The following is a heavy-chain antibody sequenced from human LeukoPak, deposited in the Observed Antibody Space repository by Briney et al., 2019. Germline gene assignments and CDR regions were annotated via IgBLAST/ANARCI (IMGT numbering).Heavy chain of an antibody. V-gene: IGHV1-69*13. CDR3: AREYSSGWRAYYFDY. J-gene: IGHJ4*02. D-gene: IGHD6-19*01. CDR1: GGTFSSYA. Sequence: GASVKVSCKDSGGTFSSYAISWVRQAPGQGLEWMGGIIPIFGTANYAQKFQGRVTITADESTSTAYMELSSLRSEDTAVYYCAREYSSGWRAYYFDYWGQGTLVTVSS. CDR2: IIPIFGTA.